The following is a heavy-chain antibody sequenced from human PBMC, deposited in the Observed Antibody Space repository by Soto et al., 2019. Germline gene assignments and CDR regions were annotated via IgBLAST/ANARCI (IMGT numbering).Heavy chain of an antibody. D-gene: IGHD6-19*01. CDR3: ARVGGWYVPDY. J-gene: IGHJ4*02. V-gene: IGHV1-3*05. CDR1: GYTFTSYA. Sequence: QVQLVQSGAEEKKPGASVKVSCKASGYTFTSYAMHWVRQAPGQRLEWMGWINAGNGNTKYSQKFQGRVTITRDTSASTAYMELSSLRSEDSAVYYCARVGGWYVPDYWGQGTLVTVSS. CDR2: INAGNGNT.